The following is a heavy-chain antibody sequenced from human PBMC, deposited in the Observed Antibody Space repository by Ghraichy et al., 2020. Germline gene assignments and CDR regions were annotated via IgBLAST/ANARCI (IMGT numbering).Heavy chain of an antibody. V-gene: IGHV3-23*01. CDR2: ISGSGGST. CDR1: GLTFSTYA. D-gene: IGHD3-10*01. Sequence: GGSLRLSCADSGLTFSTYAMSWVRQAPGKGLELVSGISGSGGSTYYADSVKGRFTITRDNSKNTLSLHMNSLRAEDTAVYYCAKGSVSLVRGVIPFDYWGQGTPVTVS. CDR3: AKGSVSLVRGVIPFDY. J-gene: IGHJ4*02.